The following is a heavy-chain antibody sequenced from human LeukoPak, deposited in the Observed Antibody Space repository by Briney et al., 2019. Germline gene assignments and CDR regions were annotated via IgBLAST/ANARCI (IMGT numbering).Heavy chain of an antibody. D-gene: IGHD3-10*01. CDR1: GFTFRSYA. J-gene: IGHJ5*02. CDR3: ARGSYYDSGSWFDP. CDR2: ISYDGSNK. Sequence: GGSLRLSCAASGFTFRSYAMHWVRPASGKGLEWGAVISYDGSNKYYADSVKGRFTISRDNSKNTLYLQRNSLRAEDTAVYYCARGSYYDSGSWFDPWGQGTRVTVSS. V-gene: IGHV3-30-3*01.